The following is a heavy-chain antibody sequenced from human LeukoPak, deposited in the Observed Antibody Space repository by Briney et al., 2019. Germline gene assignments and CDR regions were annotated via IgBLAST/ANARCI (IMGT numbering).Heavy chain of an antibody. V-gene: IGHV3-30-3*01. CDR1: GFTFSSYA. D-gene: IGHD6-13*01. Sequence: GGSLRLSCAASGFTFSSYAMHWVRQAPGKGLEWVAVISYDGSNKYCADSVKGRFTISRDNAKNSLYLQMNSLRAEDTAVYYCAREAGIAAAVDYWGQGTLVTVSS. CDR3: AREAGIAAAVDY. J-gene: IGHJ4*02. CDR2: ISYDGSNK.